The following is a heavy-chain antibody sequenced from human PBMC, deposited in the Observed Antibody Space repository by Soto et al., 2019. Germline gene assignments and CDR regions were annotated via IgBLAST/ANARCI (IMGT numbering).Heavy chain of an antibody. Sequence: GGSLRLSCAASGFTFSSYGMHWVRQAPGKGLEWVAVISYDGSNKYYADSVKGRFTISRDNSKNTLYLQMNSLRAEDTAVYYCAKIARIRRDGYNHYYGMDVWGQGTTVTVSS. D-gene: IGHD1-20*01. CDR1: GFTFSSYG. CDR2: ISYDGSNK. V-gene: IGHV3-30*18. J-gene: IGHJ6*02. CDR3: AKIARIRRDGYNHYYGMDV.